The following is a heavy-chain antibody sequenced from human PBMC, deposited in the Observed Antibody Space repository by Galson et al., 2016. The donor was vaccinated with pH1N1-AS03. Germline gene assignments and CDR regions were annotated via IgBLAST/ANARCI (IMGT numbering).Heavy chain of an antibody. CDR3: ARGYSGFGFVY. V-gene: IGHV5-10-1*01. D-gene: IGHD5-12*01. Sequence: SGAEVKKPGESLRISCKGSGYSFTNYWINWVRQMPGKGLEWMGRFDPSDSHTSYSPSFQGHVTFSADKSINTAYLQWSSLKSSDTAIYYCARGYSGFGFVYWGQGTLVTASS. CDR1: GYSFTNYW. J-gene: IGHJ4*02. CDR2: FDPSDSHT.